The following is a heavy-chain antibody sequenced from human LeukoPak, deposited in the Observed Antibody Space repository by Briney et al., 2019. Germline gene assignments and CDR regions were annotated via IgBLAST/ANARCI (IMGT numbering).Heavy chain of an antibody. V-gene: IGHV3-9*01. CDR3: ARGRPHGNDY. J-gene: IGHJ4*02. Sequence: SLRLSCAGSGFIFNNYAMHWVRQPPGKGLEWVSGISWNSGSIDYADSVKGRFTISRDNAKNSLYLQMNSLRVEDTAVYYCARGRPHGNDYWGQGTLVTVSS. D-gene: IGHD4-23*01. CDR1: GFIFNNYA. CDR2: ISWNSGSI.